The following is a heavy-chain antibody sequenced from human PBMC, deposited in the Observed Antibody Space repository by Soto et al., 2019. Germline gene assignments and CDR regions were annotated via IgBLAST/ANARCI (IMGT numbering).Heavy chain of an antibody. CDR2: ISSSSSYI. J-gene: IGHJ4*02. D-gene: IGHD6-6*01. CDR3: APRPDVLDY. Sequence: GGSLRLSCAASGFTFSSYSMNWVRQAPGKGLEWVSYISSSSSYIYYADSVKGRFTISRDNAKNSLYLQMNSLRAEATAVYYCAPRPDVLDYWGQGTLVTGAS. CDR1: GFTFSSYS. V-gene: IGHV3-21*01.